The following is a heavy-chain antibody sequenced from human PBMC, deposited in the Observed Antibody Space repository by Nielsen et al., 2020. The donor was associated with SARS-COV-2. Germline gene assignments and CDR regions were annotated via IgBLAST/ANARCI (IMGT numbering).Heavy chain of an antibody. CDR2: IHSDPSNT. CDR3: ARGDFWSGYYLDY. D-gene: IGHD3-3*01. J-gene: IGHJ4*02. CDR1: GFTFSSYA. Sequence: GGSLRLSCAASGFTFSSYAMSWVRQAPGKGLEWVSVIHSDPSNTYYVDSLKGRFTISRDNAKNSLYLQMNSLRAEDTAVYYCARGDFWSGYYLDYWGQGTLVTVSS. V-gene: IGHV3-23*03.